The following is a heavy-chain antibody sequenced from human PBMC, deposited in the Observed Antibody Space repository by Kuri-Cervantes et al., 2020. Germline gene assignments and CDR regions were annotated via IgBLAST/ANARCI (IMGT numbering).Heavy chain of an antibody. CDR1: GYTFTSYG. J-gene: IGHJ5*02. D-gene: IGHD5-18*01. Sequence: ASVKVSCKASGYTFTSYGISWVRQAPGQGLEWMGRISTYNGDTNYAQKLQGGVTMTTDTSKSTAYMELSSLRSEDTAVYYCARAFGGYGYGSNWFDPWGQGTLVTVSS. CDR3: ARAFGGYGYGSNWFDP. V-gene: IGHV1-18*01. CDR2: ISTYNGDT.